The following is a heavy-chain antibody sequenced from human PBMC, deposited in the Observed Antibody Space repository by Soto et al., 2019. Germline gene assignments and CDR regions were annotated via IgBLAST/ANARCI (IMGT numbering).Heavy chain of an antibody. Sequence: PSETLSLTCTVSGGSISSGDYYWSWIRQPPGKGLEWIGYIYYSGSTYYNPSLKSRVTISVDTSKNQFSLKLSSVTAADTAVYYCARVLLTGNANWFDPWGQGTLVTVSS. CDR1: GGSISSGDYY. CDR3: ARVLLTGNANWFDP. D-gene: IGHD1-20*01. V-gene: IGHV4-30-4*01. CDR2: IYYSGST. J-gene: IGHJ5*02.